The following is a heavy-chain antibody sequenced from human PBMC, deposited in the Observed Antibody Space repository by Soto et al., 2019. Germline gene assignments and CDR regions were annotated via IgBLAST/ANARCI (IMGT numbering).Heavy chain of an antibody. V-gene: IGHV3-30-3*01. D-gene: IGHD6-13*01. CDR3: ARDYGSSWDVIDH. CDR2: ISYDGSNK. J-gene: IGHJ4*02. Sequence: GGSLRLSCAASGFTFSSYAMHWVRQAPGKGLEWVAVISYDGSNKYYADSVKGRFTISRDNSKNTLYLQMNSLRAEDTAVYYCARDYGSSWDVIDHWGQGTLVTVSS. CDR1: GFTFSSYA.